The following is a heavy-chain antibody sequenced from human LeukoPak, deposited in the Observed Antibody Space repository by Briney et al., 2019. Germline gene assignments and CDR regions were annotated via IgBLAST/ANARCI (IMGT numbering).Heavy chain of an antibody. CDR2: ISSSSSYI. Sequence: GGSLRPSCAASGVNFDDYAMHWVRQSPGKGLEWVSSISSSSSYIYYADSVKGRFTISRDNAKNSQYLQMNSLRAEDTALYYCARLRTTGTFDYWGQGTLVTVSS. D-gene: IGHD1-1*01. J-gene: IGHJ4*02. CDR3: ARLRTTGTFDY. CDR1: GVNFDDYA. V-gene: IGHV3-21*01.